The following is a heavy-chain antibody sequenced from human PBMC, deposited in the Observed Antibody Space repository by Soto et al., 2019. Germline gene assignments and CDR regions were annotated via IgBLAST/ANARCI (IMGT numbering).Heavy chain of an antibody. Sequence: ASVKVSCKASGYTFTGYYMHWVRQAPGQGLEWMGWVNPNSGGTNYAQKFQGWVTMTRDTSISTAYMELSRLRSDDTAVYYCARLGILTGYSMGSPAEDAFDIWGQGTMVTVSS. J-gene: IGHJ3*02. CDR2: VNPNSGGT. D-gene: IGHD3-9*01. CDR1: GYTFTGYY. V-gene: IGHV1-2*04. CDR3: ARLGILTGYSMGSPAEDAFDI.